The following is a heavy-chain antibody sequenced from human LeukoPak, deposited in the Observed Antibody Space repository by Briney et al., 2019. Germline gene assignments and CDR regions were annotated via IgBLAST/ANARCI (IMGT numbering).Heavy chain of an antibody. D-gene: IGHD3-16*01. CDR2: IYGSGDST. V-gene: IGHV3-23*01. Sequence: GGSLRLSCAASGFSFSRHWMSWVRQAPGKGLEWVSGIYGSGDSTYYADSVKGRFTISRDNSKNTLYLQMNTLRAEDAAVYYCARRDYGSGPDYWGQGTLVTVSS. CDR3: ARRDYGSGPDY. CDR1: GFSFSRHW. J-gene: IGHJ4*02.